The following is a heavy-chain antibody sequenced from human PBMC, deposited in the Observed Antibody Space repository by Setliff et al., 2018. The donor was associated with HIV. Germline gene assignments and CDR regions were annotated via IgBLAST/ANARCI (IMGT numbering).Heavy chain of an antibody. CDR1: GGTFKNLA. CDR3: ANPHDGGAFDV. Sequence: VASVKVSCKAPGGTFKNLAISWVRQAPGQGLEWMGGVIPSFATANYAQKFQGRITITADELTSTVYMDLNSLKSKDSAVYYCANPHDGGAFDVWGQGTAVTVSS. V-gene: IGHV1-69*13. D-gene: IGHD1-1*01. J-gene: IGHJ3*01. CDR2: VIPSFATA.